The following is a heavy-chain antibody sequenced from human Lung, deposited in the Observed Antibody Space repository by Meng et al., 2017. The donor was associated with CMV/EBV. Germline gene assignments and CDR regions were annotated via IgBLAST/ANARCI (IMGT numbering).Heavy chain of an antibody. CDR1: GFTLSSYS. CDR2: ITSSSSYI. D-gene: IGHD3-22*01. CDR3: TRDSGAYYDSSGFDY. V-gene: IGHV3-21*01. Sequence: GGSLRLXCAASGFTLSSYSMNWVRQAPGKGLEWVSSITSSSSYIYYADSVKGRFTVSRDNARNSLFLQMNGLRAEDTAVYYCTRDSGAYYDSSGFDYWGQG. J-gene: IGHJ4*02.